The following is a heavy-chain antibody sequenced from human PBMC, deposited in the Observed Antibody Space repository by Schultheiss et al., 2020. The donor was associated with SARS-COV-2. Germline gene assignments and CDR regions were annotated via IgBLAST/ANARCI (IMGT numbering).Heavy chain of an antibody. CDR2: IWYDGSNK. J-gene: IGHJ4*02. Sequence: GGSLRLSCAASGFTFSSYGMHWVRQAPGKGLEWVAVIWYDGSNKYYADSVKGRFTISRDNAKNTLYLEMDSLRTEDTAVYYCARADPTVAALDSWGPGTLVTVSS. CDR1: GFTFSSYG. CDR3: ARADPTVAALDS. V-gene: IGHV3-33*08. D-gene: IGHD6-19*01.